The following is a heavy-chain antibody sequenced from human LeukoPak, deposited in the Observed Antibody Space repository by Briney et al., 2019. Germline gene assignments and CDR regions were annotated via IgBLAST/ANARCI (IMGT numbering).Heavy chain of an antibody. CDR3: ARMVPAAISGWFDP. Sequence: ASVKVSCQASGYTFTSYGISWVRQAPGQGLEWMGWISAYNGNTNYAQKLQGRVTMTTDTSTSTAYMELRSLRSDDTAVYYCARMVPAAISGWFDPWGQGTLVTVSS. J-gene: IGHJ5*02. CDR1: GYTFTSYG. V-gene: IGHV1-18*01. D-gene: IGHD2-2*01. CDR2: ISAYNGNT.